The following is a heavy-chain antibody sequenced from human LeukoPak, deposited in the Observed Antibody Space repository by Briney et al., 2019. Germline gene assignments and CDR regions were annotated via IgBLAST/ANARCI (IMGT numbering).Heavy chain of an antibody. CDR1: GYTFTSYD. V-gene: IGHV1-8*01. D-gene: IGHD6-13*01. Sequence: ASVKVSCKASGYTFTSYDINWVRQATGQGLEWMGWMNPNSGNTGYAQKFQGRVTMTRNTSISTAYMELSSLRSEDTAVYYCARGYRGAAAGSGEYFQHWGQGTLVTVSS. CDR3: ARGYRGAAAGSGEYFQH. CDR2: MNPNSGNT. J-gene: IGHJ1*01.